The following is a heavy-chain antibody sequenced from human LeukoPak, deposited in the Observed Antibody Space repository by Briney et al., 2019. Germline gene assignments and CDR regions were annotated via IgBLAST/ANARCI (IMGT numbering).Heavy chain of an antibody. V-gene: IGHV3-30*02. CDR2: IRYDGRNK. Sequence: PGGSLRLSCAASGFTFSSYAMHWVRQAPGKGLEWVAFIRYDGRNKYYADSVKGRFTISRDNSKNTLYLQMNSLRAEDTPVYYCAKDLGDSGPTPDSDYWGQGTLVTVSS. J-gene: IGHJ4*02. D-gene: IGHD1-26*01. CDR1: GFTFSSYA. CDR3: AKDLGDSGPTPDSDY.